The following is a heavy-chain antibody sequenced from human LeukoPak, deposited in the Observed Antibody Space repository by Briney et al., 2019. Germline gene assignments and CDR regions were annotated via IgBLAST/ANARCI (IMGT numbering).Heavy chain of an antibody. CDR3: ARDRLVVATNPPSFFDY. V-gene: IGHV3-33*01. CDR2: IWCDGSNK. CDR1: GFIFSNHG. Sequence: GGSLRLSCAASGFIFSNHGMHWVRRAPGKGLEWVAVIWCDGSNKYYADSVKGRFTISRDNSKNTLYLQMNSLRAEDTAVYYCARDRLVVATNPPSFFDYWGQGTLVTVSS. D-gene: IGHD5-12*01. J-gene: IGHJ4*02.